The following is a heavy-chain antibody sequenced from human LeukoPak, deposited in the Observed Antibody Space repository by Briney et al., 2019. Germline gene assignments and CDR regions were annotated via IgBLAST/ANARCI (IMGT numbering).Heavy chain of an antibody. CDR2: ISGSADTT. Sequence: QSGGSLRLSCAASGFAFSSYAMSWVRQAPGKGLEWVSVISGSADTTYYADSVKGRFTISRDNSKNTLYLKMSSLRAEGTAVYYCAKDGSFYDFWSGSYYFDYWGQGTLVTVSS. CDR1: GFAFSSYA. J-gene: IGHJ4*02. V-gene: IGHV3-23*01. D-gene: IGHD3-3*01. CDR3: AKDGSFYDFWSGSYYFDY.